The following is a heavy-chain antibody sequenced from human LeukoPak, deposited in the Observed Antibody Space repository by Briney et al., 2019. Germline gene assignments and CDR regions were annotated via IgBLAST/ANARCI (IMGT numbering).Heavy chain of an antibody. J-gene: IGHJ4*02. CDR2: IKQDGSEK. D-gene: IGHD2-21*01. CDR1: GFTFSSYW. Sequence: GGSLRLSCAASGFTFSSYWMSWVRQAPGKGLEWVANIKQDGSEKYYADSVKGRFTISRDNAKNSLYLQMNSLRAEDTAVYYCARDPHMDYFDYWGQGTLVTVSS. V-gene: IGHV3-7*01. CDR3: ARDPHMDYFDY.